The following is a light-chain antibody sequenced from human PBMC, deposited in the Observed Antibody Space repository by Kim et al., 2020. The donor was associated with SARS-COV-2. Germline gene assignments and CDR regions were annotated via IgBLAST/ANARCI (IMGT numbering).Light chain of an antibody. Sequence: SVSPGQTASITCSGSGLGDKFACWYQQKPGQSPVLVIYQDTRRPSGIPERFSGSNSGNTATLTISGTQAMDEADYYCQAWDSSAGVFGGGTQLTVL. V-gene: IGLV3-1*01. CDR3: QAWDSSAGV. CDR2: QDT. J-gene: IGLJ3*02. CDR1: GLGDKF.